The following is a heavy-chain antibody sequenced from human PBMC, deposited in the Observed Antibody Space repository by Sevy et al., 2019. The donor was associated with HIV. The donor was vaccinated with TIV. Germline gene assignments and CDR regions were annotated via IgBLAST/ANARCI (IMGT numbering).Heavy chain of an antibody. J-gene: IGHJ6*02. CDR1: GFTFSSYA. Sequence: GGSLRLSCAASGFTFSSYAMHWVRQPPGKGLEWVAVISYDGSNKYYADSVKGRFTISRDNSKNTLYLQMNSLRAEDTAVYYCARDDYGDYEAYYYYGMDVWGQGTTVTVSS. CDR3: ARDDYGDYEAYYYYGMDV. CDR2: ISYDGSNK. D-gene: IGHD4-17*01. V-gene: IGHV3-30-3*01.